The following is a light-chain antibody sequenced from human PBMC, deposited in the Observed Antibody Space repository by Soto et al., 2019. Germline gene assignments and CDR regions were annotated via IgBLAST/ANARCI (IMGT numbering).Light chain of an antibody. CDR3: AAWDDSLDGFYV. V-gene: IGLV1-44*01. CDR1: SSNIGTNT. J-gene: IGLJ1*01. Sequence: QSVLTQQPSASGTPGQRVTISCSGSSSNIGTNTVNWYLQLPGTAPKLLMYNNNQRPSGVPERFSGSKSGTSASLAIGGLQSEDEADYYCAAWDDSLDGFYVFGSGTKVTVL. CDR2: NNN.